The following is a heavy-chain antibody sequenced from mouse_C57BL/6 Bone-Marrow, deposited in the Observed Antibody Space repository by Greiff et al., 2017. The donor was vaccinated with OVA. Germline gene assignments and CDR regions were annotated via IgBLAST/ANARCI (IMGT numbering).Heavy chain of an antibody. J-gene: IGHJ3*01. CDR3: ARYYGGFAY. V-gene: IGHV3-6*01. CDR1: GYSITSGYY. CDR2: ISYDGSN. Sequence: EVQLQESGPGLVKPSQSLSLTCSVTGYSITSGYYWNWIRQFPGNKLEWMGYISYDGSNNYNPSLKNRISITRDTSKNQFFLKLNSVTTEDTATYYCARYYGGFAYWGQGTLVTVSA. D-gene: IGHD1-1*01.